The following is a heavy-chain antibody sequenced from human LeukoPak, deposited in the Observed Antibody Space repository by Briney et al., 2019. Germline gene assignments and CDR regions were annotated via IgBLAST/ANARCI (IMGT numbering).Heavy chain of an antibody. CDR1: GYTFTSYG. J-gene: IGHJ4*01. CDR3: ARDGPYYYGSGSYSIY. D-gene: IGHD3-10*01. Sequence: ASVTVSCKASGYTFTSYGISWVRQAPGQGLEWMGWISAYNGNTNYAQKLQGRVTMTTDTSTSTAYMELRSLRSDDTAVYYCARDGPYYYGSGSYSIYWGQGTLVTVSS. CDR2: ISAYNGNT. V-gene: IGHV1-18*01.